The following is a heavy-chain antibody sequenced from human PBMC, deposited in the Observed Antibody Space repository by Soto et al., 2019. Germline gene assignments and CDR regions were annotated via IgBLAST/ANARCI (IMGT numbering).Heavy chain of an antibody. J-gene: IGHJ4*02. D-gene: IGHD2-8*01. CDR2: IIPIFGTA. Sequence: SVKVACKASGGTLSSYAISWVRQAPGQGLEWMGGIIPIFGTANYAQKFQGRVTITADKSTSTAYMELSSLRSEDTAVYYCARAGYCTNGVCYPYWGQPTLVTVSS. CDR1: GGTLSSYA. CDR3: ARAGYCTNGVCYPY. V-gene: IGHV1-69*06.